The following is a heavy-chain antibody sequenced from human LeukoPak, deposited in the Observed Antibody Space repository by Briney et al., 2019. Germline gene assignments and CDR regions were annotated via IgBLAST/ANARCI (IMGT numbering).Heavy chain of an antibody. J-gene: IGHJ5*01. CDR2: VYHSGSM. Sequence: SGTLSLTCSVSGDDISSSNWWTWVRQPPQKGLEWIGEVYHSGSMNYNPSLKSRIYMSVDKSQNRFSLRLTSVTAADTAVYFCARVSGSGLYFKSFDPWGQGTLVIVSS. D-gene: IGHD3-10*01. CDR1: GDDISSSNW. CDR3: ARVSGSGLYFKSFDP. V-gene: IGHV4-4*02.